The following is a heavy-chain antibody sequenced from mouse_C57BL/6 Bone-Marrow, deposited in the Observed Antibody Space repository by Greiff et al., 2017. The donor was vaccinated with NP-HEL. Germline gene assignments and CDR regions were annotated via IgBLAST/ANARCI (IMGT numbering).Heavy chain of an antibody. V-gene: IGHV3-6*01. CDR2: ISYDGSN. CDR3: ARGTMITFDY. Sequence: ESGPGLVKPSQSLSLTCSVTGYSITSGYYWNWIRQFPGNKREWMGYISYDGSNNYNPSLKNRISITRDTSKNRFFLKLNSVTTEDTATYYCARGTMITFDYWGQGTTLTVSS. J-gene: IGHJ2*01. D-gene: IGHD2-4*01. CDR1: GYSITSGYY.